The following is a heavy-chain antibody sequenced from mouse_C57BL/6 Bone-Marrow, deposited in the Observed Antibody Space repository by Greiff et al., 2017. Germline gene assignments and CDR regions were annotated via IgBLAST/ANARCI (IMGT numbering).Heavy chain of an antibody. CDR2: ISSGSSTI. CDR3: ARSLAWFAY. V-gene: IGHV5-17*01. CDR1: GFTFSDYG. J-gene: IGHJ3*01. Sequence: EVMLMESGGGLVKPGGSLKLSCAASGFTFSDYGMHWVRQAPEKGLEWVAYISSGSSTIYYADTVKGRFTISRDNAKNTLFLQMTSLRSEDTAMYYCARSLAWFAYWGQGTLVTVSA. D-gene: IGHD6-2*01.